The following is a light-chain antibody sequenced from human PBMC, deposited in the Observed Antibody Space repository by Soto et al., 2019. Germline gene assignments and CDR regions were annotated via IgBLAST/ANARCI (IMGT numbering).Light chain of an antibody. CDR3: SAWDDSLNAVV. CDR2: AND. J-gene: IGLJ2*01. Sequence: QSVLTQPPSASGTPGQRVTISCSGTSSNVGSNTVTWYQQVPGTAPKRLIYANDQRPSGVPDRFSGSKSGTSASLAISGLRSEDEADYSCSAWDDSLNAVVFGEGTQLTVL. V-gene: IGLV1-44*01. CDR1: SSNVGSNT.